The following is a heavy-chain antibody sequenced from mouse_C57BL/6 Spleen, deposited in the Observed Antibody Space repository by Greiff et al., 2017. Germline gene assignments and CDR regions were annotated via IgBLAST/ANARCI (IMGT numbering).Heavy chain of an antibody. V-gene: IGHV1-15*01. CDR1: GYTFTDYE. CDR2: IDPETGGT. D-gene: IGHD3-3*01. Sequence: QVQLQQSGAELVRPGASVTLSCKASGYTFTDYEMHWVKQTPVHGLEWIGAIDPETGGTAYNQKFQGKAILTADRSSSPAYMELRSLTSEDSAVYCCTGGGTWFAYWGQGTLVTVSA. J-gene: IGHJ3*01. CDR3: TGGGTWFAY.